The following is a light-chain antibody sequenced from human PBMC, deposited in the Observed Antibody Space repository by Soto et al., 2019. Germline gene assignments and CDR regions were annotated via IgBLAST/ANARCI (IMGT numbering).Light chain of an antibody. Sequence: QSALTQPASVSGSPGRSITISCTGTTSDVGGHNYVSWYQQHPGRAPKLMIYEVSNRPSGVSNRFSGSKSGNTASLTMSGLQPEDEADYYCSSYTSSSTYVFGTGTKLTVL. CDR2: EVS. V-gene: IGLV2-14*01. CDR3: SSYTSSSTYV. J-gene: IGLJ1*01. CDR1: TSDVGGHNY.